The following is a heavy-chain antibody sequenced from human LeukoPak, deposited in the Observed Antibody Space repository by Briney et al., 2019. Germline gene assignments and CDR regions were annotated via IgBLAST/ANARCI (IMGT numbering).Heavy chain of an antibody. Sequence: PGRSLRLSCAASGFTFSSYGMHWVRQAPGKGLEWVAVISYDGSNKYYADSVKGRFTISRDNSKNTLYLQMNSLRAEDTAVYYCAKTNGDYNWFDPWGLGTLVTVSS. J-gene: IGHJ5*02. CDR2: ISYDGSNK. CDR1: GFTFSSYG. D-gene: IGHD4-17*01. CDR3: AKTNGDYNWFDP. V-gene: IGHV3-30*18.